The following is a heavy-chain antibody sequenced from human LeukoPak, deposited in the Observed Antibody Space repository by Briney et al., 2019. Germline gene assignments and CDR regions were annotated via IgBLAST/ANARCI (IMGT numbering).Heavy chain of an antibody. Sequence: GRSLRLSCAASGFTFSSYGMHWVRQAPGKGLEWVAVIWYDGSNKYYADSVKGRFTISRDNSKNTLYLQMNSLRAEDTAVYYCAIYDYGSSWIYWGQGTLVTVSS. CDR3: AIYDYGSSWIY. CDR1: GFTFSSYG. D-gene: IGHD6-13*01. CDR2: IWYDGSNK. V-gene: IGHV3-33*01. J-gene: IGHJ4*02.